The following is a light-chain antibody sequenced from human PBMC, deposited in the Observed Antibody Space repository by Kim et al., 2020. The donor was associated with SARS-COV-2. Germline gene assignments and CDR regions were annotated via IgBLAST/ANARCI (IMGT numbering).Light chain of an antibody. CDR1: SSDVGAYNH. V-gene: IGLV2-14*04. CDR2: DVS. Sequence: GQSITISCTGTSSDVGAYNHVSWYQQHPGKAPKLMISDVSKRPSGVSNRFSGSKSGNTASLTISGLQAEDEGDYYCSSYTTSITWVFGGGTQLTVL. J-gene: IGLJ3*02. CDR3: SSYTTSITWV.